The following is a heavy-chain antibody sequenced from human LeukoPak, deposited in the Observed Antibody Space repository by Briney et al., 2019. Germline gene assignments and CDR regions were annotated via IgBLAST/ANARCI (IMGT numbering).Heavy chain of an antibody. Sequence: SVKVSCKASGGTFSSYAISWVRQAPGQGLEWMGGIIPIFGTANYAQKFQGRVTITTDESTSTAYMELSSLRSEDTAVYYCARELWFGEFNWFDPWGQGTLVSVSS. CDR3: ARELWFGEFNWFDP. CDR1: GGTFSSYA. D-gene: IGHD3-10*01. CDR2: IIPIFGTA. J-gene: IGHJ5*02. V-gene: IGHV1-69*05.